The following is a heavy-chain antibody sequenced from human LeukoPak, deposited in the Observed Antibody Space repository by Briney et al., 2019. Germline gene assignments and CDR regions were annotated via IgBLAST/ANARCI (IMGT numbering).Heavy chain of an antibody. Sequence: PSETLSLTCDVSGGSVTTTNWWTWVRQPPGKGLEWIGEVHLDGRTNYNPSLKSRLIMSVDLSENHISLKLTSVTAADTAVYYCAREGGFYRPLDYSGPGTLVTGSS. CDR1: GGSVTTTNW. V-gene: IGHV4-4*02. CDR3: AREGGFYRPLDY. J-gene: IGHJ4*02. CDR2: VHLDGRT. D-gene: IGHD3-3*01.